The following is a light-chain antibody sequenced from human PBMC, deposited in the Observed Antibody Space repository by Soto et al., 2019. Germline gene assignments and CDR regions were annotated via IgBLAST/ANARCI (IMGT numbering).Light chain of an antibody. CDR3: QRYGASTT. Sequence: EIVLTQSPGTLSLSPGERATLSCRASQSVPHSYLAWYRQKTGQAPRLLTYGASIRATAIPVRFSGSRSGTDFTLTITRLEPEDFAVYYCQRYGASTTFGQGTKVQIK. CDR1: QSVPHSY. CDR2: GAS. J-gene: IGKJ1*01. V-gene: IGKV3-20*01.